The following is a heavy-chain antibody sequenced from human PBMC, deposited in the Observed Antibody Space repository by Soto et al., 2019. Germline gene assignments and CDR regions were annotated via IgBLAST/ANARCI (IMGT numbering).Heavy chain of an antibody. J-gene: IGHJ5*02. Sequence: QVQLQESGPGLVKPSETLSLTCTVFGASVSSGTYYWSSILQAPGKGLEWVGPIYYTGSTNYNPSLNNRFTMSVVTPKNHFSLQLASVTAADTAVYYCARGAGFSYASTWFDIWGQGTLVTVSS. CDR1: GASVSSGTYY. CDR3: ARGAGFSYASTWFDI. CDR2: IYYTGST. V-gene: IGHV4-61*03. D-gene: IGHD5-18*01.